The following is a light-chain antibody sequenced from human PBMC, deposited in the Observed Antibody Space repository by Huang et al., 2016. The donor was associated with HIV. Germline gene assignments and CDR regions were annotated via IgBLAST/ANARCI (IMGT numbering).Light chain of an antibody. CDR1: QSIGTY. Sequence: DIQLTQSPSSLSASVGDRVAITCWASQSIGTYLNWYQHKPGQAPKLLIYVASSLQSGVPSRFSGSGSGTDFTLTISSLQPEDFATYYCQQSYSSPIFTFGPGTKVDVK. CDR3: QQSYSSPIFT. V-gene: IGKV1-39*01. J-gene: IGKJ3*01. CDR2: VAS.